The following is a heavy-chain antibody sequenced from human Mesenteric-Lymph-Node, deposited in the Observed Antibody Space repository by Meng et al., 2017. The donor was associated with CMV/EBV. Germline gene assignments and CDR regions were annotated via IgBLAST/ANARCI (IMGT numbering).Heavy chain of an antibody. CDR1: GLTFNSYS. Sequence: GGFLRLSCVASGLTFNSYSMGWVRQAPGKGLEWVAAISGSGANSYYAESVKGRATISRDNSKNTLLLELNGLRAEDTAVYYCAKDRYFEPAHFDYWGQGTLVTVSS. D-gene: IGHD3-9*01. J-gene: IGHJ4*02. CDR3: AKDRYFEPAHFDY. V-gene: IGHV3-23*01. CDR2: ISGSGANS.